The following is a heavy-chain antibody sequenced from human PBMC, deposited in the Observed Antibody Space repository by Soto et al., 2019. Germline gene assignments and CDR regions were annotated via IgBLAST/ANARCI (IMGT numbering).Heavy chain of an antibody. V-gene: IGHV1-69*02. D-gene: IGHD2-15*01. CDR3: ARGNLVVVAATGWFDP. J-gene: IGHJ5*02. Sequence: GXSVKVSFNASGGTFSSYTISWVRHSPGQGLEWMGRIIPILGIANYAQKFQGRVTITADKSTSTAYMELSSLRSEDTAVYYCARGNLVVVAATGWFDPWGQGTLVTVS. CDR2: IIPILGIA. CDR1: GGTFSSYT.